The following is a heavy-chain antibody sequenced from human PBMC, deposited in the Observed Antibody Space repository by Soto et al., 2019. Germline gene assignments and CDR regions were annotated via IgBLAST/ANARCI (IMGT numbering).Heavy chain of an antibody. CDR1: GFTFSSYG. V-gene: IGHV3-30*18. CDR3: AKDGSGSLKIYDDGMDV. J-gene: IGHJ6*02. CDR2: ISYDGSNK. D-gene: IGHD3-10*01. Sequence: QVQLVESGGGVVQPGRSLRLSCAASGFTFSSYGMHWVRQAPGKGLEWVAVISYDGSNKYYADSVKGRFTISRDNSKNTRYRQMDSVRAEDTAVYYCAKDGSGSLKIYDDGMDVWGQGTTVTVSS.